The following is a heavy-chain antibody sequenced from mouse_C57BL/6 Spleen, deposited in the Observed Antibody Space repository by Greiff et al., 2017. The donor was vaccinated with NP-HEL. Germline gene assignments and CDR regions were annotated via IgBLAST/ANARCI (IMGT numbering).Heavy chain of an antibody. CDR2: IYPGNSDT. Sequence: EVQLQQSGTVLARPGASVKMSCKTSGYTFTSYWMHWVKQRPGQGLEWIGAIYPGNSDTSYNQKFKGKAKLTAVTSASTAYMELSSLTNEDSAVYYCTRPLIYYDPPFAYWGQGTLVTVSA. CDR3: TRPLIYYDPPFAY. J-gene: IGHJ3*01. V-gene: IGHV1-5*01. CDR1: GYTFTSYW. D-gene: IGHD2-4*01.